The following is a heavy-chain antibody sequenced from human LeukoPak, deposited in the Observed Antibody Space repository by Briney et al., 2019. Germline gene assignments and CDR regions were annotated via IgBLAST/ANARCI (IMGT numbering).Heavy chain of an antibody. V-gene: IGHV4-59*05. Sequence: SETLSLTCTVSGGSISNYYWSWIRQPPGKGLEWIGSIYYSGSTYYNPSLKSRVTISVDTSKNQFSLKLSSVTAADTAVYYCARLPGIAVAGPYFDYWGQGTLVTVSS. CDR2: IYYSGST. CDR3: ARLPGIAVAGPYFDY. J-gene: IGHJ4*02. CDR1: GGSISNYY. D-gene: IGHD6-19*01.